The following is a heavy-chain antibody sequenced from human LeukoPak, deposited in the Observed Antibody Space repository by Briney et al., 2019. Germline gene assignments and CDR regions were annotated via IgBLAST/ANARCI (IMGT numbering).Heavy chain of an antibody. CDR3: AREASDYYDSPYYMDV. D-gene: IGHD3-22*01. J-gene: IGHJ6*03. V-gene: IGHV3-48*01. Sequence: GGSLRLSCAASGFTFSSYSMNWVRQAPGKGLEWVSYISTGSSIIYHADSVKGRFTISRDNSKNTLYLQMGSLRAEDMAVYYCAREASDYYDSPYYMDVWGKGTTVTISS. CDR1: GFTFSSYS. CDR2: ISTGSSII.